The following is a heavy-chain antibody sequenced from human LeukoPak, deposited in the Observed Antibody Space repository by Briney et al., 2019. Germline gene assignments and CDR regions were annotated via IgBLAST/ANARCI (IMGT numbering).Heavy chain of an antibody. CDR1: GFTFSSYW. Sequence: GGSLGLSCAASGFTFSSYWMSWVRQAPGKGLEWVANIKQDGSEKYYVDSVKGRFTISRDNAKNSLYLQMNSLRAEDTAVYYCARDGTYYYYYMDVWGKGTTVTVSS. D-gene: IGHD1-26*01. V-gene: IGHV3-7*01. CDR2: IKQDGSEK. J-gene: IGHJ6*03. CDR3: ARDGTYYYYYMDV.